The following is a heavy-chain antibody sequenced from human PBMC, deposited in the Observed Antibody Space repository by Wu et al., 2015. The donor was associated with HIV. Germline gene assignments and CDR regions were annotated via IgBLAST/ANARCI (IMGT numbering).Heavy chain of an antibody. J-gene: IGHJ4*02. CDR3: ARVETWDGGSPFDY. CDR1: GGTFTNYA. D-gene: IGHD2-15*01. V-gene: IGHV1-69*05. Sequence: QVQLVQSGAEVKKPGSSVKVSCKASGGTFTNYAINWVRQAPGQGLEWMGRIIPIFGTPNYAQKFLGRVTLTMDESRTTAYMDLSGLTSEDTAVYYCARVETWDGGSPFDYWGQGTLVTVSS. CDR2: IIPIFGTP.